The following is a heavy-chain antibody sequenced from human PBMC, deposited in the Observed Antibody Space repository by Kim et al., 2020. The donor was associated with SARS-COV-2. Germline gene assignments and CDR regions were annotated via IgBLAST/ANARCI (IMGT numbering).Heavy chain of an antibody. CDR1: GYTFTSYY. CDR3: ARDRGSSWLDY. Sequence: ASVKVSCKASGYTFTSYYMHWVRQAPGQGLEWMGIINPSGGSTSYAQKFQDIVTMTRDTSTSTVYMELSSLRSEDTAVYYCARDRGSSWLDYWGQGTLVTVSS. V-gene: IGHV1-46*01. D-gene: IGHD6-13*01. CDR2: INPSGGST. J-gene: IGHJ4*02.